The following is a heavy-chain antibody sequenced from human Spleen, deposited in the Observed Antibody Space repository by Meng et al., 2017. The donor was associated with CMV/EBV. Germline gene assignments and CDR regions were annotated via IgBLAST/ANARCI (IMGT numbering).Heavy chain of an antibody. V-gene: IGHV4-39*07. Sequence: GSLRLSCTVSGGSISSSSYYWGWIRQPPGKGLEWIGSIYYSGSTYYNPSLKSRVTISVDTSKNQFSLKLSSVTAADTAVYYCARGTWGSDRYLDYWGQGTLVTVSS. CDR2: IYYSGST. CDR3: ARGTWGSDRYLDY. D-gene: IGHD7-27*01. J-gene: IGHJ4*02. CDR1: GGSISSSSYY.